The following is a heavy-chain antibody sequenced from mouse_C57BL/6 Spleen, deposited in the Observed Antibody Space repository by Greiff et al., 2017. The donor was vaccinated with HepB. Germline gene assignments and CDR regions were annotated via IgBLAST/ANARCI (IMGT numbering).Heavy chain of an antibody. J-gene: IGHJ3*01. D-gene: IGHD1-1*01. CDR2: IHPNSGST. Sequence: QVQLKQPGAELVKPGASVKLSCKASGYTFTSYWMHWVKQRPGQGLEWIGMIHPNSGSTNYNEKFKSKATLTVDKSSSTAYMQLSSLTSEDSAVYYCARSGDYGSRFLAYWGQGTLVTVSA. CDR1: GYTFTSYW. V-gene: IGHV1-64*01. CDR3: ARSGDYGSRFLAY.